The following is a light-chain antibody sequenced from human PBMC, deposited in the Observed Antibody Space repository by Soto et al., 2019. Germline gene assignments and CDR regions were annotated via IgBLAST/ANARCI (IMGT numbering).Light chain of an antibody. CDR3: QQYNYWSYN. Sequence: EIVMTQSPATLSVSPGGRATVSCRASQHVSSNFAWYRQNPGQAPTLLIHRASTRATGIPARFSASGSGREITLTFGSLPTEGFEAYYGQQYNYWSYNFGQGTKLEVK. J-gene: IGKJ2*01. CDR1: QHVSSN. V-gene: IGKV3-15*01. CDR2: RAS.